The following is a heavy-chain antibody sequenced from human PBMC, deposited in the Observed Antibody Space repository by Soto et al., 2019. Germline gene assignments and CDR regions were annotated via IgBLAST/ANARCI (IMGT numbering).Heavy chain of an antibody. D-gene: IGHD3-16*01. CDR3: ARDGAGSWFAP. CDR2: ISSSGAT. J-gene: IGHJ5*02. V-gene: IGHV4-31*02. Sequence: WTWIRQQPGKGLEWIGFISSSGATSCNASLKSRLNMSRDPSKNQVSLQLSNVTAADTAVYYCARDGAGSWFAPCGQGTLVTVSS.